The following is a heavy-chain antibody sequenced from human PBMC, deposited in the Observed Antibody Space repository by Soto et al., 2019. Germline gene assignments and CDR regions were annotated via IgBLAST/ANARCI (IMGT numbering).Heavy chain of an antibody. CDR2: IGASGDIT. Sequence: EVQLLESGGGLVQPGGSLRLSCAASGFSFTNFAMSWVRQAPGKGLEWVAGIGASGDITWYADSVKGRLSISRDNSKNTLYLQLNSLRFEDTAVYYCAKDDFPERGDDYFEYWGPGSLVTVSS. V-gene: IGHV3-23*01. CDR3: AKDDFPERGDDYFEY. CDR1: GFSFTNFA. D-gene: IGHD2-21*02. J-gene: IGHJ4*02.